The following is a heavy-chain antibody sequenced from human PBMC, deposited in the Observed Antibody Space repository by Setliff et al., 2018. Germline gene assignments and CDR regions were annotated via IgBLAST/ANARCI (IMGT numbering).Heavy chain of an antibody. CDR3: ARSLSTTLDY. D-gene: IGHD1-7*01. J-gene: IGHJ4*02. V-gene: IGHV4-38-2*01. CDR1: GYSISSGYY. CDR2: IYHSGST. Sequence: PSETLSLTCAVSGYSISSGYYWGWIRQPPGKGLEWIGSIYHSGSTYYNPSLKSRVTISVDTSKNQFSLKLSSVTAADTAVYYCARSLSTTLDYWGQGTLVTSPQ.